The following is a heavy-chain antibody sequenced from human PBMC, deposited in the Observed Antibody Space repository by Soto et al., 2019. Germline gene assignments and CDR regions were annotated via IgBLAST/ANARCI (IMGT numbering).Heavy chain of an antibody. D-gene: IGHD4-17*01. CDR2: ISSSSSYI. Sequence: GGSLRLSCAASGFTFSSYSMNWVRQAPGKGLEWVSSISSSSSYIYYADSVKGRFTISRDNAKNSLYLQMNSLRAEDTAVYYCARGSTVFYAFDIWGQGTMVTVSS. CDR1: GFTFSSYS. J-gene: IGHJ3*02. CDR3: ARGSTVFYAFDI. V-gene: IGHV3-21*01.